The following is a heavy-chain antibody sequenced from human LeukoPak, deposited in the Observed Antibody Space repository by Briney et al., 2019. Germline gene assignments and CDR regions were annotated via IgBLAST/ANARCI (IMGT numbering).Heavy chain of an antibody. J-gene: IGHJ3*02. V-gene: IGHV1-46*01. CDR1: GYTFTSYY. Sequence: VASVMVSCKASGYTFTSYYMHWVRHAPGQGLEWMGIINPSGGSTSYAQKFQGRVTMTRDTSTSTVCMELSSLRSEDTAVYYCARGPPNDAFDIWGQGTMVTVSS. CDR2: INPSGGST. CDR3: ARGPPNDAFDI.